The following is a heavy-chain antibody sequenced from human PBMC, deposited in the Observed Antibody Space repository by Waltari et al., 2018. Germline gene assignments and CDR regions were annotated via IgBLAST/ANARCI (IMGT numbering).Heavy chain of an antibody. CDR1: GFTFSSYA. V-gene: IGHV3-23*01. CDR2: ISGSSGRT. Sequence: EVQLLESGGGLVQPGGSLRLSCAASGFTFSSYAMSWVRQAPGKGLEWVSAISGSSGRTYYADSVKGRFTISRDNSKNTLYLQMNSLRAEDTAVYYCAKDREYDGSGSKRDYWGQGTLVTVSS. J-gene: IGHJ4*02. CDR3: AKDREYDGSGSKRDY. D-gene: IGHD3-10*01.